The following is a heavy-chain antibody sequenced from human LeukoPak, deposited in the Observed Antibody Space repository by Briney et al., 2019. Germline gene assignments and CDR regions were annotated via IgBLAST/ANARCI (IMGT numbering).Heavy chain of an antibody. J-gene: IGHJ3*02. CDR3: ARPLSGSSSWHGDAFDI. Sequence: SSETLSLTCTVSGGSTSSSTYYWGWIRQPPGKGLEWIGSIYYSGSTYYNASLKSRVTISADTSKNQFSLKLSSVTAADTAVYYCARPLSGSSSWHGDAFDIWGQGTMVTVSS. CDR1: GGSTSSSTYY. CDR2: IYYSGST. D-gene: IGHD6-13*01. V-gene: IGHV4-39*01.